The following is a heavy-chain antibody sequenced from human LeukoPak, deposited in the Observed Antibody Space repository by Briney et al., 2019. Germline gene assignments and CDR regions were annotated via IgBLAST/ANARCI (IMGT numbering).Heavy chain of an antibody. CDR2: IYYNGST. D-gene: IGHD6-13*01. CDR3: ARQSSSWYRFDY. Sequence: PSETLSLTCTVSGGSISSSSYYWGWLRQPPGKGLEWIGSIYYNGSTYYNPSLKSRVTISVDTSKNQFSLKLSSVTAADTAVYYCARQSSSWYRFDYWGQGTLVTVSS. J-gene: IGHJ4*02. CDR1: GGSISSSSYY. V-gene: IGHV4-39*01.